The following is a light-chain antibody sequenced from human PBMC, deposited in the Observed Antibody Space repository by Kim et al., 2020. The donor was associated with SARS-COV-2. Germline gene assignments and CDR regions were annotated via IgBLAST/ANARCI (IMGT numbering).Light chain of an antibody. CDR1: NIGSKS. Sequence: APGETASITWGGHNIGSKSVHWYQQRPGQAPGLIIYYDNERPSGIPERFSGSNSDNTATLTINRVEAGDEADYYCQVWDSSTDHVVFGEGTKLTVL. J-gene: IGLJ2*01. CDR3: QVWDSSTDHVV. CDR2: YDN. V-gene: IGLV3-21*04.